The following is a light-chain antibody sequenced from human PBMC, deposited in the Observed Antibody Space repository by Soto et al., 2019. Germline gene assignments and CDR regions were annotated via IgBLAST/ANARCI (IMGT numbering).Light chain of an antibody. CDR3: QQYGSSPLT. CDR1: QSVSSSY. V-gene: IGKV3-20*01. CDR2: GAT. J-gene: IGKJ4*01. Sequence: EIVLTQSPGTLSLSPGERATLSCRASQSVSSSYLAWYQQKPGLAPRLLIYGATSRATGIPDRFSGSGSGTDCTLTISTLEPEDFAVYYCQQYGSSPLTFGGGTKVEIK.